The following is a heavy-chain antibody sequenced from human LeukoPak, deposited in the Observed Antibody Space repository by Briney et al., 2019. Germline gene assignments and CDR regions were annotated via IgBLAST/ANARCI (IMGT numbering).Heavy chain of an antibody. J-gene: IGHJ4*02. CDR1: GFTVSSNY. V-gene: IGHV3-53*01. D-gene: IGHD6-13*01. CDR3: AILGMIQAYSTEDY. Sequence: GGSLRLSCAASGFTVSSNYMSWVRQAPGKGLEWVSVIYSGGDTYYADSVKGRFTISRDNSKNTLYLQMNSLRAEDTAVYYCAILGMIQAYSTEDYWGQGTLVTVSS. CDR2: IYSGGDT.